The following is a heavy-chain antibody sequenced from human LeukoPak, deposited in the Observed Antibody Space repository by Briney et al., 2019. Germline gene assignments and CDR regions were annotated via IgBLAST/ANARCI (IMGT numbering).Heavy chain of an antibody. CDR2: IYSGGST. Sequence: GRSLRLSCAASGFTFSSYGMHWVRQAPGKGLEWVSVIYSGGSTYYADSVKGRFTISRDNSKNTLYLQMNSLRAEDTAVYYCASGPRGNYVWGSYRSFDYRGQGTLVTVSS. V-gene: IGHV3-NL1*01. D-gene: IGHD3-16*02. CDR3: ASGPRGNYVWGSYRSFDY. CDR1: GFTFSSYG. J-gene: IGHJ4*02.